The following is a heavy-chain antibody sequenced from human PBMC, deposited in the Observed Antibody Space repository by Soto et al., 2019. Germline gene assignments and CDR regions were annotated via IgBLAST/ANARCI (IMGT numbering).Heavy chain of an antibody. CDR3: ARASKPDAFDI. V-gene: IGHV3-7*05. Sequence: PGGSPRLSCAASGLTFSSYWMGWVRQAPGKGLEWVANIKQDGSEKYYVDSVKGRFTISRDNAKNSLYLQMNSLRAEDTAVYYCARASKPDAFDIWGQGTMVTVSS. CDR2: IKQDGSEK. J-gene: IGHJ3*02. CDR1: GLTFSSYW.